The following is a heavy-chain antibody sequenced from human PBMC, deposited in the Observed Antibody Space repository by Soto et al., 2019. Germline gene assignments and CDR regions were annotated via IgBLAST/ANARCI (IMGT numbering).Heavy chain of an antibody. V-gene: IGHV5-10-1*01. D-gene: IGHD3-16*01. CDR1: GYRFTSYW. J-gene: IGHJ4*02. Sequence: EVQLVQSGAEVMKPGKSLRISCKGSGYRFTSYWISWLRQTPGKGLEWMGMIDPTDSYTTYSPSFQGHVTFSTDTSIGTAYLHWSSLKASDSAMYYCARLPTSTYAHYFEHWGQGTQVTVSS. CDR2: IDPTDSYT. CDR3: ARLPTSTYAHYFEH.